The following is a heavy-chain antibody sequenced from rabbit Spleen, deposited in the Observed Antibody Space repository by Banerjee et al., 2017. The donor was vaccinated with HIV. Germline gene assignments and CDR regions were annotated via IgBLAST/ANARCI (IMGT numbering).Heavy chain of an antibody. J-gene: IGHJ4*01. Sequence: QSLEESGGDLVKPGASLTLTCTASGFSFSSNYYMCWVRQAPGKGLEWIGCIRAGGSGNTYYASWAKGRFTISKTSSTTVTLQMTSLTAADTATYLCARDSDSSTTYYELWGPGTLVTVS. CDR2: IRAGGSGNT. CDR1: GFSFSSNYY. V-gene: IGHV1S40*01. D-gene: IGHD8-1*01. CDR3: ARDSDSSTTYYEL.